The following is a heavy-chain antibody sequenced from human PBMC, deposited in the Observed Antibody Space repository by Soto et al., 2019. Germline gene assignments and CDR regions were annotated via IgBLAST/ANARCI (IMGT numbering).Heavy chain of an antibody. CDR3: ARGGGILYYYAYAY. CDR2: IIPSVGST. V-gene: IGHV1-46*03. Sequence: ASVKFSGKASGYTFISYYMHWVRQAPGQVLECMVIIIPSVGSTSYXXKFQGRVXXTGDTSTSIVXVELSXLRSEDTAVXYCARGGGILYYYAYAYCGQGTLVTVSX. CDR1: GYTFISYY. J-gene: IGHJ4*02. D-gene: IGHD3-10*01.